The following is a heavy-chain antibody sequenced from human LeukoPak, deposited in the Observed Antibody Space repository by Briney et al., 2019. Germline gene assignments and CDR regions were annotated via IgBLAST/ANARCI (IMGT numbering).Heavy chain of an antibody. J-gene: IGHJ4*02. V-gene: IGHV3-23*01. Sequence: GGSLRLSCVASGFTFSNYAMTWVRQVSGKGLEWVSGISGSGGGTYYAASVKGRFTITRDNSKDTLFLQMNSLRADDTALYYCARWSGDYKFDYWGQGTLVTVSS. CDR2: ISGSGGGT. CDR1: GFTFSNYA. CDR3: ARWSGDYKFDY. D-gene: IGHD3-3*01.